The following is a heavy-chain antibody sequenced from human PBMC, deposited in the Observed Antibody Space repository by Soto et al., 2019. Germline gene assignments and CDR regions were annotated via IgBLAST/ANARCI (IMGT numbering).Heavy chain of an antibody. J-gene: IGHJ4*02. CDR2: ISAYNGNT. Sequence: VKVSCKASGYTFTSYGISWVRQAPGQGLEWMGWISAYNGNTNYAQKFQGRVTMTRNTSISTAYMELSSLRSEDTAVYYCARAVSTKTAPIDYWGQGTLVTVSS. CDR1: GYTFTSYG. D-gene: IGHD4-17*01. V-gene: IGHV1-18*01. CDR3: ARAVSTKTAPIDY.